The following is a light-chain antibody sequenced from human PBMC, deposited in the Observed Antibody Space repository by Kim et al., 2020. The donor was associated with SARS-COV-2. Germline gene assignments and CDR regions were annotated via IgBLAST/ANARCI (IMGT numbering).Light chain of an antibody. Sequence: SVSPGETVTLPCRASQTISTTLAWYQHRPGQAPRLLIYGASTRATGIPARFSGSGSGREFTLTISSLQSEDIAVYYCHQYINWPDTFGQGTKLEI. J-gene: IGKJ2*01. CDR2: GAS. V-gene: IGKV3-15*01. CDR3: HQYINWPDT. CDR1: QTISTT.